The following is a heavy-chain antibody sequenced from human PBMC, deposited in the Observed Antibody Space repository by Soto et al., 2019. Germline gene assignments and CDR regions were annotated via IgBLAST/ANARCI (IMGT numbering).Heavy chain of an antibody. CDR2: IYWDDDK. CDR1: GFTLTTSGVG. CDR3: AHRVLRTVFGLVTTTAIYFDF. D-gene: IGHD3-3*01. J-gene: IGHJ4*01. V-gene: IGHV2-5*02. Sequence: QITLNESGPTLVKPTQTLTLTCTFSGFTLTTSGVGVGWIRQSPGKAPEWLALIYWDDDKRYSPSLKSRLTITKETSKNQVVLTMANLDPADIATYYCAHRVLRTVFGLVTTTAIYFDFWGHGTPVAVSS.